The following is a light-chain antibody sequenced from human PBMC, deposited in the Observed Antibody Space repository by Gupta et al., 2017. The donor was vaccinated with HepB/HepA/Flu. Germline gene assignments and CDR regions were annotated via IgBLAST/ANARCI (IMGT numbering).Light chain of an antibody. CDR3: QTGGTGIHV. Sequence: QLVLTPSPSASASLGASVKLTCTLSSGHTNYAIAWHQQQPEKGPRFLMKLNSDGSHNNADGIPDRFSGSSSGAERYLTISRLQAEDEADYYCQTGGTGIHVFGGGTKLTVL. J-gene: IGLJ2*01. CDR1: SGHTNYA. V-gene: IGLV4-69*01. CDR2: LNSDGSH.